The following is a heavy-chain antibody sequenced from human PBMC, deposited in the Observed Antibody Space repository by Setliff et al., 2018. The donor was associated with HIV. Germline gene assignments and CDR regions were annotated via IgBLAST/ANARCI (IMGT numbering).Heavy chain of an antibody. CDR2: INHSGRT. CDR3: ARRGMWSYETGGNPTATFDY. Sequence: LSLTCAVYGGSFSDNYWSWIRQSPGKGLEWIGEINHSGRTKYSPSLRSRVSISVDTSKNQFSLKLSSVTAADTAVYYCARRGMWSYETGGNPTATFDYWGQGVLVTVSS. CDR1: GGSFSDNY. D-gene: IGHD2-8*02. V-gene: IGHV4-34*01. J-gene: IGHJ4*02.